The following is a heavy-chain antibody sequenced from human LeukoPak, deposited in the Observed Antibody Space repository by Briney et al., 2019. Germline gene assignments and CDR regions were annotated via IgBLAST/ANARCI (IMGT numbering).Heavy chain of an antibody. J-gene: IGHJ6*03. Sequence: PGGSLRLSCAASGFTFSSYGMHWVRQAPGKGLEWVAFIRYDGSNKYYADSVKGRFTISRDNSKNTLYLQMNSLRAEDTAVYYCAKDYTGIAVAGWQNYYYYYYMDVWGKGTTVTISS. CDR2: IRYDGSNK. V-gene: IGHV3-30*02. D-gene: IGHD6-19*01. CDR3: AKDYTGIAVAGWQNYYYYYYMDV. CDR1: GFTFSSYG.